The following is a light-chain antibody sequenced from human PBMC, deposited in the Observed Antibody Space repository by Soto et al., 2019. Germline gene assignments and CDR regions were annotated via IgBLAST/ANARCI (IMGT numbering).Light chain of an antibody. Sequence: EIQRTQSPSSVSAPVGDRVTITCRSFQGISTWLACYQQKAGKSPNLLIYVASNLHSGVPSRFSGSGSGTNFNLTISRLQAEDFATYYCQQANSFTITFGQGTRLEIK. CDR1: QGISTW. CDR3: QQANSFTIT. J-gene: IGKJ5*01. CDR2: VAS. V-gene: IGKV1-12*01.